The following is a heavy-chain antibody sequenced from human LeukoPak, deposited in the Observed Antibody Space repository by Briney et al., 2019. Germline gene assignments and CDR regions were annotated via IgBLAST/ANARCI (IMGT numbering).Heavy chain of an antibody. J-gene: IGHJ4*02. Sequence: GGSLRLSCAASGFTFSSYAMSWVRQAPGKGLEWVSAISGSGGSTYYADSVKGRFTISRDNSKNTLYLQMNSLKTEDTAVYYCTTGTPHDRITIFGVVIIGPYFDYWGQGTLVTVSS. V-gene: IGHV3-23*01. D-gene: IGHD3-3*01. CDR3: TTGTPHDRITIFGVVIIGPYFDY. CDR1: GFTFSSYA. CDR2: ISGSGGST.